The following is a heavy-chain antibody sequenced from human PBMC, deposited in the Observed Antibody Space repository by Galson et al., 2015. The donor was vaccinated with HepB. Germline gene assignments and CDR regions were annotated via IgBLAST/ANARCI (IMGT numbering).Heavy chain of an antibody. CDR2: TYYRSKWYN. Sequence: AISGDSVSSNSAAWNWIRQSPSRGLEWLGRTYYRSKWYNDYAVSVKSRITINPDTSKNQFSLQLNSVTPEDTAVYYCARGQQLVNYYYYGMDVWGQGTTVTVSS. D-gene: IGHD6-13*01. V-gene: IGHV6-1*01. CDR3: ARGQQLVNYYYYGMDV. CDR1: GDSVSSNSAA. J-gene: IGHJ6*02.